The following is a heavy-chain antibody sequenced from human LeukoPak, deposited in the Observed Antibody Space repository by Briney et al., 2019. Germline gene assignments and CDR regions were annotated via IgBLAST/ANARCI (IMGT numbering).Heavy chain of an antibody. D-gene: IGHD2-15*01. CDR1: GYTFTSYG. CDR2: ISAYNGNT. Sequence: ASVKVSCKASGYTFTSYGISWVRQAPGQGLEWMGWISAYNGNTNYAQKLQGRVTMTTDTSTSTAYMELRSLRSDDTAVHYCARAHEGIGYCSGGSCGSNWFDPWGQGTLVTVSS. CDR3: ARAHEGIGYCSGGSCGSNWFDP. V-gene: IGHV1-18*01. J-gene: IGHJ5*02.